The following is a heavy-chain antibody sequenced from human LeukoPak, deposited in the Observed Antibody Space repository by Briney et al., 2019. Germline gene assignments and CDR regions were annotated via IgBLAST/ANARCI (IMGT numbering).Heavy chain of an antibody. CDR1: GGSIRSYY. D-gene: IGHD3-22*01. Sequence: SETLSLTCTVSGGSIRSYYWSWIPQSPGKGLEWIGYMYYSGSTNYNPALKSRVTISVDTSKNQFSLRLSSVTAADTAVYYCARVRALSYYDSSGDLFYFDYWGQGTLVTVSS. J-gene: IGHJ4*02. CDR3: ARVRALSYYDSSGDLFYFDY. V-gene: IGHV4-59*01. CDR2: MYYSGST.